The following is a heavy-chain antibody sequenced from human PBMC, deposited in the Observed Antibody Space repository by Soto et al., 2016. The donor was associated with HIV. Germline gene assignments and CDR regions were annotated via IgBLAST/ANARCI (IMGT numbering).Heavy chain of an antibody. CDR3: ARRSNTATTAYWYFDL. D-gene: IGHD4-17*01. Sequence: EVQLVESGGGLVQPGGSLRLSCAASGFTFSSYSMNWVRQAPGKGLEWVSYISSSSSTKYYADSVKGRFTISRDNAKNSLYLQMNSLRAEDTAVYYCARRSNTATTAYWYFDLVGPGTLVTVSS. V-gene: IGHV3-48*01. J-gene: IGHJ2*01. CDR1: GFTFSSYS. CDR2: ISSSSSTK.